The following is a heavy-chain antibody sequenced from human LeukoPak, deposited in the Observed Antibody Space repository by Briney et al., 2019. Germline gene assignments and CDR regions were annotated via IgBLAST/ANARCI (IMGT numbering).Heavy chain of an antibody. CDR2: ISDSGDYT. Sequence: GSLRLSCAASGFTFSSYAMNWVRQAPGKGLEWVSVISDSGDYTYYADSVKGRFTISRDNSKNTLYLQMNSLRAEDTAIYYCAKEGAGRSNRYFQHWGQGTLVTVSS. J-gene: IGHJ1*01. CDR1: GFTFSSYA. V-gene: IGHV3-23*01. D-gene: IGHD2-15*01. CDR3: AKEGAGRSNRYFQH.